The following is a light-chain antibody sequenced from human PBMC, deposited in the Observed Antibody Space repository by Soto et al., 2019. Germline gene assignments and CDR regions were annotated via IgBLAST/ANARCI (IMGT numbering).Light chain of an antibody. Sequence: QSVLTQPRSVSGSPGQSVTISCTGTSSDVGGYNFVSWYQQHPGKAPKFIIYDVNKRPSGVPDRFSGSKSGNTASLTISGLQAEDEADYYCCSYAGSYTWLFGGGTKLTVL. CDR3: CSYAGSYTWL. CDR1: SSDVGGYNF. V-gene: IGLV2-11*01. CDR2: DVN. J-gene: IGLJ3*02.